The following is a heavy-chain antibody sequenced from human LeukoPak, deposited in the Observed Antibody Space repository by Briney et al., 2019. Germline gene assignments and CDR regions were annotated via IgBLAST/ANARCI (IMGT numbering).Heavy chain of an antibody. CDR1: GGSISSRSYY. D-gene: IGHD5-24*01. CDR2: ISDSGST. Sequence: SETLSLTCTVSGGSISSRSYYWGWIRQPPGKGLEWIGKISDSGSTYYSPSLRSRVTISIDMSKNQFSLKLSSVTAADTAVYYCAGSRDGYKYDYWGQGTLVTVSS. CDR3: AGSRDGYKYDY. J-gene: IGHJ4*02. V-gene: IGHV4-39*07.